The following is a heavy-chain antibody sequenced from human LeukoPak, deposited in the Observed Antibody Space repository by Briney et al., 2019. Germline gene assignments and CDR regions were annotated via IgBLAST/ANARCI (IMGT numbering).Heavy chain of an antibody. CDR3: AREDSSSWYLFALDV. J-gene: IGHJ6*04. CDR2: INHSGST. Sequence: SETLSLTCAVYGGSFSGYYWSWNRQPPGKGLEWIGEINHSGSTNYNPSHKSRVTISVDTSKNQFSLKLSSVTAADTAVYYCAREDSSSWYLFALDVWGKGTTVTVSS. CDR1: GGSFSGYY. D-gene: IGHD6-13*01. V-gene: IGHV4-34*01.